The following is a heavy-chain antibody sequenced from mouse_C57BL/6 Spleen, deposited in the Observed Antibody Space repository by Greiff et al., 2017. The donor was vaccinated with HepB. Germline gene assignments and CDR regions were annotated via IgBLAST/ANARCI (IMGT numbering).Heavy chain of an antibody. D-gene: IGHD2-2*01. CDR1: GYTFTSYW. CDR3: ARGDYGYDGGWFAY. V-gene: IGHV1-69*01. CDR2: IDPSDSYT. J-gene: IGHJ3*01. Sequence: VQLQQSGAELVMPGASVKLSCKASGYTFTSYWMHWVKQRPGQGLEWIGEIDPSDSYTNYKQKFKGKATLTVDKSSSTAYMQLSSLTSEDSAVYYGARGDYGYDGGWFAYWGQGTLVTVSA.